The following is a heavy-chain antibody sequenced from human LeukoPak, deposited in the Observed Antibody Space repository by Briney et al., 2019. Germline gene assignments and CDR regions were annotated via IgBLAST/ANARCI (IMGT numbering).Heavy chain of an antibody. Sequence: KPSETLPLTCTVSGGSISSGGYYWSWIRQHPGKGLEWIGYIYYSGSTYYNPSLKSRVTISVDTSKNQFSLKLSSVTAADTAVYYCARVEGRWLQSFGSFDYWGQGTLVTVSS. J-gene: IGHJ4*02. CDR2: IYYSGST. CDR3: ARVEGRWLQSFGSFDY. D-gene: IGHD5-24*01. CDR1: GGSISSGGYY. V-gene: IGHV4-31*03.